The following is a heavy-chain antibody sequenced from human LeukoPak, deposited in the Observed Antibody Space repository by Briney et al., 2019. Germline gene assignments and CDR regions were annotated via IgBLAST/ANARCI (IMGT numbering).Heavy chain of an antibody. CDR2: VSDSDENT. D-gene: IGHD6-13*01. CDR3: AKTRPLDSSSWSHGDY. J-gene: IGHJ4*02. Sequence: GGSLRLSCAASGFTFSSFAMSWVRQAPGKGLEWVSSVSDSDENTYYADSVKGRFTISRDNSKNTLFLQMDTLRAEDTAVYYCAKTRPLDSSSWSHGDYWGQGTLVTVSS. V-gene: IGHV3-23*01. CDR1: GFTFSSFA.